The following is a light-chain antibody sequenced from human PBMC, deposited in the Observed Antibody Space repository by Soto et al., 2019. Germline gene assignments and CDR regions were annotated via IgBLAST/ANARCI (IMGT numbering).Light chain of an antibody. J-gene: IGKJ1*01. V-gene: IGKV3-11*01. CDR3: QQRSN. CDR1: QSVSSY. Sequence: EIVSTQSPATLSLSPGERATLSCRASQSVSSYLAWYQQKPGQAPRLLIYDASNTATGIPARFSGSGSGTDFTLTISSLEPEDFAVYYCQQRSNFGQGTKVDIK. CDR2: DAS.